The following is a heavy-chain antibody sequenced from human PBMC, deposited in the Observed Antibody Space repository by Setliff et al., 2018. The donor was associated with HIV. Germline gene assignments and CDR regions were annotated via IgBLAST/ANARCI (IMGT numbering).Heavy chain of an antibody. Sequence: LRLSCTVSGFTFTDYWMSWARQAPGKGLEWVANIKSYGREKNYVDSVKGRFTISRDDASSSLYLQMDNLRAEDTAVYYCARGRFFTYWGQGTPVTVSS. D-gene: IGHD3-3*01. CDR2: IKSYGREK. CDR1: GFTFTDYW. J-gene: IGHJ4*02. CDR3: ARGRFFTY. V-gene: IGHV3-7*01.